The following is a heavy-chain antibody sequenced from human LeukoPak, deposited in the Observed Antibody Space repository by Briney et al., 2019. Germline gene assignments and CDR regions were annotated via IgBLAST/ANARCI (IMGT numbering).Heavy chain of an antibody. CDR1: GGSFSGYY. V-gene: IGHV4-34*01. Sequence: IPSETLSLTCAVYGGSFSGYYWSWIRQPPGKGLEWIGEINHSGSTNYNPSLKSRVTISVDTSKNQSSLKLSSVTAADTAVYYCARGRAAYYYGSGSYYREPRNWYDPWGQGTLVTVSS. CDR3: ARGRAAYYYGSGSYYREPRNWYDP. J-gene: IGHJ5*02. CDR2: INHSGST. D-gene: IGHD3-10*01.